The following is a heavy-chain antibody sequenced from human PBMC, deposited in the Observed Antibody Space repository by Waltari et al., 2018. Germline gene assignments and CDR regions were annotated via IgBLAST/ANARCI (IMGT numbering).Heavy chain of an antibody. CDR2: ISAYNGNT. D-gene: IGHD3-22*01. Sequence: QVQLVQSGAEVKKPGASVKVSCKASGYTFTSYGISWVRQAPGQGLEWMGWISAYNGNTNYAQKLQDRVTMTTDTSTSTAYMELRSLRSDDTAMYYCARDRVYYDSSGYYYENAFDIWGQGTMVTVSS. J-gene: IGHJ3*02. CDR1: GYTFTSYG. CDR3: ARDRVYYDSSGYYYENAFDI. V-gene: IGHV1-18*01.